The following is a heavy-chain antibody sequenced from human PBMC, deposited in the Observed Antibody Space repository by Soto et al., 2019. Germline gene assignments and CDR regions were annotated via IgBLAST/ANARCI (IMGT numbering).Heavy chain of an antibody. Sequence: QLQLQESGPGLVTPSETLSLTCTVSGGSISSSSYDWGLIRHPPGNGLEWVGSIYSSGSTYYTPSLKSRGPSAVSTSYYESTLSLSSAIATAAAVSDCASPDSSVQWGHGTLVTVAS. D-gene: IGHD2-21*01. CDR1: GGSISSSSYD. CDR2: IYSSGST. J-gene: IGHJ4*01. V-gene: IGHV4-39*01. CDR3: ASPDSSVQ.